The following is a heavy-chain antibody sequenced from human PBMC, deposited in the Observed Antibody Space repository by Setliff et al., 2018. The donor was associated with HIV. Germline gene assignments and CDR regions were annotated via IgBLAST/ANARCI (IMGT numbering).Heavy chain of an antibody. D-gene: IGHD6-19*01. CDR2: IYSRGST. CDR3: ARDRSFSGIAVAPTGLGY. CDR1: GDSISSSAYY. J-gene: IGHJ4*02. Sequence: LSLTCTVSGDSISSSAYYWGWIRQPPGKGLEWIGSIYSRGSTYYNPSLKSRVTISVDTSKNQFSLKLSSVTAADTAVYYCARDRSFSGIAVAPTGLGYWGQGTLVTVSS. V-gene: IGHV4-39*07.